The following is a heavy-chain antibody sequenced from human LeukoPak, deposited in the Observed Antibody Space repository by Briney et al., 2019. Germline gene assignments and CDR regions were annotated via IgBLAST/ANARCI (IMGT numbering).Heavy chain of an antibody. V-gene: IGHV4-39*01. D-gene: IGHD3-22*01. CDR2: IYYSGRT. CDR1: GGSISSSSYY. CDR3: ARGRHYYDRGAFDI. Sequence: SETLSLTCTVSGGSISSSSYYWGWIRQPPGKGLESIGSIYYSGRTYYNPSLKSRVTISGDTSKNQFSLRLSSVTAADTAVYYFARGRHYYDRGAFDILGQGTMVTVSS. J-gene: IGHJ3*02.